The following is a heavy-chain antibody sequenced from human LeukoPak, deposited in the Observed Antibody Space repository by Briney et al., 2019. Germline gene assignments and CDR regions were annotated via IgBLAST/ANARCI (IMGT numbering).Heavy chain of an antibody. Sequence: PGRSLRLSCAASGFTFSSYAMHWVRQAPGKGLEWVAVISYDGSNKYYADSVKGRFTISRDNSKNTLYLQMNSLRAEDTAVYYCARVRYSGSYYEGYYFDYWGQGTLVTVSS. CDR2: ISYDGSNK. J-gene: IGHJ4*02. D-gene: IGHD1-26*01. CDR3: ARVRYSGSYYEGYYFDY. CDR1: GFTFSSYA. V-gene: IGHV3-30*04.